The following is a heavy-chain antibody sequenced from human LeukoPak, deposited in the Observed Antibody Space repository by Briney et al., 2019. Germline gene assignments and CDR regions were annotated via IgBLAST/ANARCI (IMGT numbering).Heavy chain of an antibody. J-gene: IGHJ4*02. V-gene: IGHV4-59*12. CDR2: IYYSGST. Sequence: SETLSLTCTVSGGSISSYYWSWIRQPPGKGLEWIGYIYYSGSTNYNPSLKSRVTVSVDTSKNQFSLKVSSVTAADTAVYYCARDPRGYGDYGNGYWGQGTLVTVSS. CDR3: ARDPRGYGDYGNGY. D-gene: IGHD4-17*01. CDR1: GGSISSYY.